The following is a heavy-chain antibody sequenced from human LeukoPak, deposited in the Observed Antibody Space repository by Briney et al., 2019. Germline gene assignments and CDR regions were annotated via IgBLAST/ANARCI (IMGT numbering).Heavy chain of an antibody. Sequence: SETLSLTCTVSGGSISSSSYYWGWIRQPPGKGLEWIGSIYYSGSTYYNPSLKSRVTISVDTSKNQFSLKLSSVTAADTAVYYCARHLFEGATTGIDPWAREPWSLSPQ. CDR1: GGSISSSSYY. J-gene: IGHJ5*02. D-gene: IGHD1-26*01. V-gene: IGHV4-39*01. CDR3: ARHLFEGATTGIDP. CDR2: IYYSGST.